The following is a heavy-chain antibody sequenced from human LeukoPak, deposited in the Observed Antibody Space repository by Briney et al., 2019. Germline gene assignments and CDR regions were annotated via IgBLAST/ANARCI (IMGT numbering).Heavy chain of an antibody. Sequence: GGSLRLSCEASGFTLSTYWMNWVRQVPGKGLDWVASINPNGSGKRYVDSVKGRFTIARDNADNSLSLQMNSLRAEDTAVYYCASWGAGGNSWGQGTLVTVSS. V-gene: IGHV3-7*01. D-gene: IGHD3-16*01. J-gene: IGHJ4*02. CDR3: ASWGAGGNS. CDR1: GFTLSTYW. CDR2: INPNGSGK.